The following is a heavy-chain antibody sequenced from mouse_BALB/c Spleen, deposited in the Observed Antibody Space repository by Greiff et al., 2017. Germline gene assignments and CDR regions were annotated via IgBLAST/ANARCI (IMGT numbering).Heavy chain of an antibody. CDR2: ISYSGST. CDR1: GYSITSDYA. V-gene: IGHV3-2*02. J-gene: IGHJ3*01. CDR3: ARYRAWFAY. Sequence: VQLQQSGPGLVKPSQSLSLTCTVTGYSITSDYAWNWIRQFPGNKLEWMGYISYSGSTSYNPSLKSRISITRDTSKNQFFLQLNSVTTEDTATYYCARYRAWFAYWGQGTLVTVSA.